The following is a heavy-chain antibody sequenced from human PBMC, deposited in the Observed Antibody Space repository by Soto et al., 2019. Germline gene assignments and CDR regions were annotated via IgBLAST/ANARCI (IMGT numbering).Heavy chain of an antibody. J-gene: IGHJ6*02. CDR2: ISAYNGNT. CDR1: GYTFTSYG. V-gene: IGHV1-18*01. CDR3: ASAHYYGSGSYYKDYYYGMDV. Sequence: ASVKVSCKASGYTFTSYGISWVRQAPGQGLEWMGWISAYNGNTNYAQKLQGRVTMTTDTSTSTAYMELRSLRSDDTAVYYCASAHYYGSGSYYKDYYYGMDVWGQGTTVTVS. D-gene: IGHD3-10*01.